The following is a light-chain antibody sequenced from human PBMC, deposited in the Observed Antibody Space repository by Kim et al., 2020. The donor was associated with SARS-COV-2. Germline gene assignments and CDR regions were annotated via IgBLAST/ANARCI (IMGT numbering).Light chain of an antibody. Sequence: SSELTQDPAVSVALGQTVRITCQGDSLRSYYASWYQQKPGQAPVLVIYGKNNRPSGIPDRFSGSSSGNTASLTITGAQAEDEADYYCNSRDSSGNHPCWV. CDR2: GKN. CDR3: NSRDSSGNHPCWV. J-gene: IGLJ3*02. V-gene: IGLV3-19*01. CDR1: SLRSYY.